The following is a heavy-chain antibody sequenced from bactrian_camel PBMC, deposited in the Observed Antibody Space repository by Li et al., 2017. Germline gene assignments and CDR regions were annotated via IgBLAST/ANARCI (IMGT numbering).Heavy chain of an antibody. CDR3: AADASWSCSSLVSMMTLAY. CDR1: GYTVSSYC. V-gene: IGHV3S26*01. CDR2: IEDDGRI. D-gene: IGHD6*01. J-gene: IGHJ4*01. Sequence: HVQLVESGGGSVQAGGSLRLSCAASGYTVSSYCMAWFRQVPGREREGVAGIEDDGRISYADAVEGRFTISKDNAKNTLYLQMNSLKPEDTAMYYCAADASWSCSSLVSMMTLAYRGQGTQVTVS.